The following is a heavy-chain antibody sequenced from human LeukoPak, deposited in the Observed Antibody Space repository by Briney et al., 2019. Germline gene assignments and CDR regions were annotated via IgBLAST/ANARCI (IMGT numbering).Heavy chain of an antibody. CDR2: ISYDGSNK. D-gene: IGHD2/OR15-2a*01. J-gene: IGHJ4*02. CDR3: ARTLRAPDY. V-gene: IGHV3-30*04. CDR1: GFTFSSYA. Sequence: GGPLRLSCAASGFTFSSYAMHGVRKPPGKGLEWVAVISYDGSNKYYADSVKGRFTISRDNSKNTLYLQMNSLRAEDTAVYYCARTLRAPDYWGQGTLVTVSS.